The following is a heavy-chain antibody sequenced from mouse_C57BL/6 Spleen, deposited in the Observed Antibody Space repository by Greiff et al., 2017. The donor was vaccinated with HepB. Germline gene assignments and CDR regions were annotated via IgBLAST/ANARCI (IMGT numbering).Heavy chain of an antibody. V-gene: IGHV1-61*01. J-gene: IGHJ4*01. CDR2: IYPSDSET. CDR1: GYTFTSYW. D-gene: IGHD1-1*01. Sequence: QVQLQQPGAELVRPGSSVKLSCKASGYTFTSYWMDWVKQRPGQGLEWIGNIYPSDSETHYNQKFKDKATLTVDKSSSTAYMQLSSLTSEDSAVYYCARLGYYGSITACGYYAMDYWGQGTSVTVSS. CDR3: ARLGYYGSITACGYYAMDY.